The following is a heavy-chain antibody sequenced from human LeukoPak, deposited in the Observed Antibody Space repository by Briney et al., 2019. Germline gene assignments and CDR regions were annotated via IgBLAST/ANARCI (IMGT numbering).Heavy chain of an antibody. CDR1: GGSISSSSYY. CDR2: IYYSGTT. CDR3: ARGGLWFGELFGDYYYGMDV. D-gene: IGHD3-10*01. J-gene: IGHJ6*02. Sequence: SETLSLTCTVSGGSISSSSYYWGWIRQPPGKGLEWIGSIYYSGTTYYNPSLKSRVTISVDTSKNQFSLKLSSVTAADTAVYYCARGGLWFGELFGDYYYGMDVWGQGTTVTVSS. V-gene: IGHV4-39*07.